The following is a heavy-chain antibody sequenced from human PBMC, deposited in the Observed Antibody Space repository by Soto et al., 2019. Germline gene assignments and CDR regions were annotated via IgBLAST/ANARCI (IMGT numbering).Heavy chain of an antibody. CDR2: ISYDGSNK. CDR1: GFTFSSYA. D-gene: IGHD3-10*02. Sequence: TGGSLRLSCAASGFTFSSYAMHWVRQAPGKGLEWVAVISYDGSNKYYADSVKGRFTISRDNSKNTLYLQMNSLRAEDTAVYYCARDVPTSRGMDVWGQGTTVTVSS. CDR3: ARDVPTSRGMDV. V-gene: IGHV3-30-3*01. J-gene: IGHJ6*02.